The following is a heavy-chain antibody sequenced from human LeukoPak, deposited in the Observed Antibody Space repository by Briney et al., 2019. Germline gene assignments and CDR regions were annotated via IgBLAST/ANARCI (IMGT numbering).Heavy chain of an antibody. CDR1: GFTVSSNY. J-gene: IGHJ4*02. CDR2: IYSGGST. V-gene: IGHV3-66*01. D-gene: IGHD5-12*01. Sequence: GGSLRLSCAAPGFTVSSNYMSWVRQAPGKGLEWVSVIYSGGSTYYADSVKGRFTISRDNSKNTLYLQMNSLRAEDTAVYYCAKDPFRYIVATIGGQGTLVTVSS. CDR3: AKDPFRYIVATI.